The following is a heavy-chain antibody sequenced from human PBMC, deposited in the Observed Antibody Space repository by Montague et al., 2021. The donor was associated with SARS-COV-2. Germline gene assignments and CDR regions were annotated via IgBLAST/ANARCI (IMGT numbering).Heavy chain of an antibody. CDR2: IDWHDDK. V-gene: IGHV2-70*13. CDR1: GFSLSTSGVC. CDR3: AGTGSAVPGIIPTYYFDI. Sequence: PALVTPTQTLTLTCTFSGFSLSTSGVCVSWIRQPPGKALEWLALIDWHDDKYYSASLKTRLTISKGPSTHQVVLTMTNMDPVDTGTYYCAGTGSAVPGIIPTYYFDIWGQGTLVTVSS. D-gene: IGHD3-22*01. J-gene: IGHJ4*02.